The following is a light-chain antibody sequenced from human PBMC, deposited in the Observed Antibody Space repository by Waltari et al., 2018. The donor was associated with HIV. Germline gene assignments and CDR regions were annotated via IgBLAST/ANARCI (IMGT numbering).Light chain of an antibody. CDR3: QVWDSSSDHVV. J-gene: IGLJ2*01. V-gene: IGLV3-21*04. Sequence: SYVLTQPPSVSVAPGKTAMITCVGYNLGRKSVSWYQQKPGQAPVLVIYYDSDRPSGIPERFSGSNSGNTATLTISRVEAGDEADYCCQVWDSSSDHVVFGGGTKLTVL. CDR1: NLGRKS. CDR2: YDS.